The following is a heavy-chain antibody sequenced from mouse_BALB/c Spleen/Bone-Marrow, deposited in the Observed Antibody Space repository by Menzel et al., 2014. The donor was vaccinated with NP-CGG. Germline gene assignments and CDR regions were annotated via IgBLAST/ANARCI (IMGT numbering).Heavy chain of an antibody. V-gene: IGHV4-2*02. CDR2: INPGSSTI. CDR1: GFDFSRYW. CDR3: GRLGNYRYRDK. D-gene: IGHD2-14*01. Sequence: EVHLVESGGGLVEPGGSLNLACVASGFDFSRYWMSWARQVPGKGQEWIGEINPGSSTIKYSPSLKDKFIISRDNDKNTLCQQISKVGTEDTALYYCGRLGNYRYRDKWGQGTTLT. J-gene: IGHJ2*01.